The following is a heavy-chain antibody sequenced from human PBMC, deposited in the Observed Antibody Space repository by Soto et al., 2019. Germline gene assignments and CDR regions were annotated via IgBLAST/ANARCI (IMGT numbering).Heavy chain of an antibody. J-gene: IGHJ4*02. V-gene: IGHV3-23*01. CDR3: AKLGSSSWSPHYYFDY. D-gene: IGHD2-2*01. CDR2: ITDSGDDT. Sequence: EVQLLESGGGLVQPGGSLRLSCAASGFTFNNYAMGWVRQAPGKGLEWVSAITDSGDDTYYIDSVKGRFTISRDNSKSTLYLQLKSLRAEDTAIYYCAKLGSSSWSPHYYFDYWGQVTLVTVSS. CDR1: GFTFNNYA.